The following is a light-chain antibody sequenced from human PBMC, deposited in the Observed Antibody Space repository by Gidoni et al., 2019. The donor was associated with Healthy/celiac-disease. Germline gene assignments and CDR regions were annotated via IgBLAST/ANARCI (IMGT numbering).Light chain of an antibody. CDR2: YDT. CDR1: NIGDKS. V-gene: IGLV3-21*04. Sequence: SYVLTQPPSVSVAPGKTASISCGGPNIGDKSVHWSQQRPGQAPVLIISYDTDRPAGIPERISGANSGNSATLTISRVEAGDEADFYCQVWDSTYNHPVFGGGTKLT. CDR3: QVWDSTYNHPV. J-gene: IGLJ3*02.